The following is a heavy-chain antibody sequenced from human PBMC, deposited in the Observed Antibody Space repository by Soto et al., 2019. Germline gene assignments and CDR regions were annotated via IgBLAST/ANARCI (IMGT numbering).Heavy chain of an antibody. CDR1: GGSVSSGSYY. J-gene: IGHJ4*02. D-gene: IGHD5-18*01. Sequence: QVQLQESGPGLVKPSETLSLTCTVSGGSVSSGSYYWSWIRQPPGKGLEWIGYIYYSGSTNYNPSLKSRVTISVDTSKNQFSLKLSSVTAADTAVYYCARVYVDTAREFDYWGQGTLVTVSS. V-gene: IGHV4-61*01. CDR2: IYYSGST. CDR3: ARVYVDTAREFDY.